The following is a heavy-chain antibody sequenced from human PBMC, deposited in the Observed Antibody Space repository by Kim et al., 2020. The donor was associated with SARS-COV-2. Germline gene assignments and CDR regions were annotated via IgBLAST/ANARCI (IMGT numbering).Heavy chain of an antibody. Sequence: SVKVSCKASGGTFSSYAISWVRQAPGQGLEWMGRIIPILGIANYAQKFQGRVTITADKSTSTAYMELSSLRSEDTAMFYCASDIVVVPAAEYYYYYGMDVWGQGTTVTVSS. CDR3: ASDIVVVPAAEYYYYYGMDV. V-gene: IGHV1-69*04. D-gene: IGHD2-2*01. J-gene: IGHJ6*02. CDR1: GGTFSSYA. CDR2: IIPILGIA.